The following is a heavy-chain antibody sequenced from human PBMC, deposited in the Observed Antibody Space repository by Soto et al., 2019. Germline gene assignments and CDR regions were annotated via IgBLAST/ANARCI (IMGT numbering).Heavy chain of an antibody. D-gene: IGHD4-17*01. Sequence: EVQLLESGGGLVQPGGSLRLSCAASGFAFSSYAMSWVRQAPGKGLGWVSGIGGSGYSTHYADSVRGRFIISRDNSKNAMDLQLNSVRVEDTAIYYCARAEDDYGDQDHFDFWGQGTLVTVSS. J-gene: IGHJ4*02. CDR2: IGGSGYST. V-gene: IGHV3-23*01. CDR1: GFAFSSYA. CDR3: ARAEDDYGDQDHFDF.